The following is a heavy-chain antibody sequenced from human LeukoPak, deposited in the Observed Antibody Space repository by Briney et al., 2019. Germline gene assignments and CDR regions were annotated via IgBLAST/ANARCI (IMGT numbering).Heavy chain of an antibody. CDR2: IYTSGST. J-gene: IGHJ3*01. Sequence: SQTLSLTCTVSGGSVSSGTYYWNWIRQPAGKGLEWIGRIYTSGSTNYNPSLKSRVTISIDTSKNQFSLKLSSVTAADTAVYYCARDPNGDYVGAFDFWGQGTLVTVSS. V-gene: IGHV4-61*02. D-gene: IGHD4-17*01. CDR3: ARDPNGDYVGAFDF. CDR1: GGSVSSGTYY.